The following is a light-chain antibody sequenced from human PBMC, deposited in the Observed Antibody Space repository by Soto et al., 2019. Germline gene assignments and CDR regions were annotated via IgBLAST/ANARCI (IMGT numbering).Light chain of an antibody. Sequence: SYELTQPPSVSVSPGQTASITCAGDKLGDKYACWYQQKPGQSPVLVIYQDSKRPSGIPERFSGSNSGNTATLTISGTQAMDEDDYYCQAWDRSTVVFGGGTKLTVL. CDR2: QDS. V-gene: IGLV3-1*01. CDR3: QAWDRSTVV. J-gene: IGLJ2*01. CDR1: KLGDKY.